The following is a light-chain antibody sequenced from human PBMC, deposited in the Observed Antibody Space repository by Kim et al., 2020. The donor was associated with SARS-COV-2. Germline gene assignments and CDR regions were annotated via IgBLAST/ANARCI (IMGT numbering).Light chain of an antibody. CDR3: SAWDYSLNVLYL. CDR2: SNN. J-gene: IGLJ1*01. Sequence: RVTISCSGSSSNSGSKTVHWYQQVPGTAPTLLIYSNNQRPSGVPDRFSGSKPGTSASLAISGLQSEDEADYYCSAWDYSLNVLYLFGTGTKVTVL. V-gene: IGLV1-44*01. CDR1: SSNSGSKT.